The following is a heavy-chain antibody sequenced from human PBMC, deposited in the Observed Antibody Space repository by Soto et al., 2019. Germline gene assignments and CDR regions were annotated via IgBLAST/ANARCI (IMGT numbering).Heavy chain of an antibody. J-gene: IGHJ4*02. CDR2: INHSGST. CDR3: SRARYYDYLWGTSRKKIDY. Sequence: SETLSLTCAVYGGSFSGYYWSWIRQPPGKGLEWIGEINHSGSTNYNPSLKSRVTISVDTSKSQFSLKLSSVTAADTAVYYWSRARYYDYLWGTSRKKIDYWARGTLVTVSS. D-gene: IGHD3-16*02. CDR1: GGSFSGYY. V-gene: IGHV4-34*01.